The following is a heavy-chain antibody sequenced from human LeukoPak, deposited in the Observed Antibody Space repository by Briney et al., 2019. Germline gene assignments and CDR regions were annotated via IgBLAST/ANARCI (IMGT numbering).Heavy chain of an antibody. V-gene: IGHV3-73*01. CDR3: TRPPLYDILTGPPVDY. CDR1: GFTFSGSA. D-gene: IGHD3-9*01. Sequence: PGGSLKLSCAASGFTFSGSAMHWVRQASGKGLEWVGRIRSKANSYATAYAASVKGRFTISRDDSKNTAYLQMNSLKTEDTAVYYCTRPPLYDILTGPPVDYWGQGTLVTVSS. J-gene: IGHJ4*02. CDR2: IRSKANSYAT.